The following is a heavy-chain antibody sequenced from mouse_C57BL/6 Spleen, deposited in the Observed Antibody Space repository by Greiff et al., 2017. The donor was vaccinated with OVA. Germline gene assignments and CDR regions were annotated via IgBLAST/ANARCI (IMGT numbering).Heavy chain of an antibody. V-gene: IGHV1-15*01. CDR1: GYTFTDYE. Sequence: QVQLQQSGAELVRPGASVTLSCKASGYTFTDYEMHWVKQTPVHGLEWIGAIDPETGGTAYNQKFKGKAILTADKSSSTAYMELRSLTSEDSAVYYCTSPFYYDLGAWFAYWGQGTLVTVSA. J-gene: IGHJ3*01. CDR2: IDPETGGT. D-gene: IGHD2-4*01. CDR3: TSPFYYDLGAWFAY.